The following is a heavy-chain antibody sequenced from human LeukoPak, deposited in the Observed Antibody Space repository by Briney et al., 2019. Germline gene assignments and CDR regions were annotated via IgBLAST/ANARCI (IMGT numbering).Heavy chain of an antibody. J-gene: IGHJ4*02. Sequence: GGSLRLSCAASGFTFADYAMHWVRQAPGKGLEWVSGISWNSGSIGYSDSVKGRFTISRDNAKNSLYLQVNSLRADDMALYYCAASGGSGSFDYWGQGTLVTVSS. CDR2: ISWNSGSI. CDR1: GFTFADYA. CDR3: AASGGSGSFDY. D-gene: IGHD3-10*01. V-gene: IGHV3-9*03.